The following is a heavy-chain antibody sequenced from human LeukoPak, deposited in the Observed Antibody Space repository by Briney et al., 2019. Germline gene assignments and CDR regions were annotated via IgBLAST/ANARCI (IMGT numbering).Heavy chain of an antibody. Sequence: GGSLRLSCAASGFTFSDQSMNWVRQAPGKGLEWVSSISSNNLHIFYADSVKGRFTISRDNAKNSLYLQMNNLRAEDTAVYYCVGPDSQFDCWGQGTLVSVSS. CDR3: VGPDSQFDC. V-gene: IGHV3-21*01. D-gene: IGHD3-10*01. J-gene: IGHJ4*02. CDR1: GFTFSDQS. CDR2: ISSNNLHI.